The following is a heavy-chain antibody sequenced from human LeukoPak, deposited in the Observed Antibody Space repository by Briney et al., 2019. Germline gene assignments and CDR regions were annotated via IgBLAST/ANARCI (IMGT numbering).Heavy chain of an antibody. CDR1: GFAFFRYW. CDR3: ASSIVGPIKPFDY. CDR2: IHTDGTST. J-gene: IGHJ4*02. V-gene: IGHV3-74*01. D-gene: IGHD1-26*01. Sequence: GGPLRLSCATSGFAFFRYWMHWVRQAPGKGLVWVSRIHTDGTSTDYADSVRGRFTISRDNVKKILYLQMNSLRAEDTAVYYCASSIVGPIKPFDYWGQGALVTVSS.